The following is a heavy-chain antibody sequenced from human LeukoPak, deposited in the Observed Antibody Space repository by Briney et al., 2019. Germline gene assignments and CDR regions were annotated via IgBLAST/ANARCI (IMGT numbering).Heavy chain of an antibody. CDR1: GGSISSGGYS. CDR3: ARDHHCGGDCANAFDI. CDR2: IYTSGST. Sequence: SQTLSLTCAVSGGSISSGGYSWSWVRQPAGKGLEWIGRIYTSGSTNYNPSLKSRVTISVDTSKNQFSLKLSSVTAADTAVYYCARDHHCGGDCANAFDIWGQGTMVTVSS. D-gene: IGHD2-21*01. J-gene: IGHJ3*02. V-gene: IGHV4-61*02.